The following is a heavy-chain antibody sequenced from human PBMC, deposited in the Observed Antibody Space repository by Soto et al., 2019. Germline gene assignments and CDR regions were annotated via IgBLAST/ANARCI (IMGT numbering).Heavy chain of an antibody. V-gene: IGHV4-39*01. CDR3: ASEYSYDSNAYYSAYFDY. CDR2: IHHSGRT. Sequence: SETLSLTCTVSGGSISSNIYYWGWIRQPPGKGLQWIGSIHHSGRTYNSPSLKSRVTISADTSKNQFSLKLSSVTAADTAIYYCASEYSYDSNAYYSAYFDYWGQGALVTVS. CDR1: GGSISSNIYY. D-gene: IGHD3-22*01. J-gene: IGHJ4*02.